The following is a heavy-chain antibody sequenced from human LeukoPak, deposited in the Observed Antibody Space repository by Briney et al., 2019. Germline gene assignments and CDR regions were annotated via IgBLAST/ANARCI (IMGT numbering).Heavy chain of an antibody. Sequence: GGSLRLSCAASGFTFSNYNMNWVRQAPGKGLEWVSGISGSSHSRTDYADSVKGRFTISRDNSKNTLFLQVDTLRVEDTATYYCAKDRSLGRLVHDAFDVWGQGTKVVVSS. J-gene: IGHJ3*01. V-gene: IGHV3-23*01. CDR2: ISGSSHSRT. CDR1: GFTFSNYN. D-gene: IGHD3-16*01. CDR3: AKDRSLGRLVHDAFDV.